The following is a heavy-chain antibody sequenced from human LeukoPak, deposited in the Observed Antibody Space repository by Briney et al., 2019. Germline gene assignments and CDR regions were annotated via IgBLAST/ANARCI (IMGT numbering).Heavy chain of an antibody. Sequence: GGSLRLSCAASGFTFSSYAMSWVRQAPGKGLEWVSGISGSGGRTYYADSVKGRFTISRDNSKNTLYLQMNSLRAEDTAIYYCAKDGGTDDVYYFDYWGQGTPVTVSS. J-gene: IGHJ4*02. CDR1: GFTFSSYA. CDR3: AKDGGTDDVYYFDY. D-gene: IGHD1-1*01. V-gene: IGHV3-23*01. CDR2: ISGSGGRT.